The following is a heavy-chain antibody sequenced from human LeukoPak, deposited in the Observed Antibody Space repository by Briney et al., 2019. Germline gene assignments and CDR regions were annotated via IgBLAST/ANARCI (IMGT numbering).Heavy chain of an antibody. J-gene: IGHJ4*02. CDR3: ARESSWAPDY. V-gene: IGHV3-48*01. CDR2: ISSGSSTI. D-gene: IGHD1-26*01. Sequence: GGSLRLSCAASGFTFNDAWMSWVRQAPGKGLEWVSYISSGSSTIYYADSVKGRFTISRDNAKNSLYLQMNSLRAEDTAVYYCARESSWAPDYWGQGTLVTVSS. CDR1: GFTFNDAW.